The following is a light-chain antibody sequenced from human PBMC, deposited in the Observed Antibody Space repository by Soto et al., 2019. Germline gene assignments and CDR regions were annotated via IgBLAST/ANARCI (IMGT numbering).Light chain of an antibody. CDR1: QSVSVNS. J-gene: IGKJ3*01. Sequence: GASLSLDAVSLSKGERASLPCSASQSVSVNSLAWYQQKGGQAPRLLIYAASTRATGVPDRFSGTGSGTDFALTISRLETDDSALYYCQHYGVSLFPFCPVANAAIK. V-gene: IGKV3-20*01. CDR2: AAS. CDR3: QHYGVSLFP.